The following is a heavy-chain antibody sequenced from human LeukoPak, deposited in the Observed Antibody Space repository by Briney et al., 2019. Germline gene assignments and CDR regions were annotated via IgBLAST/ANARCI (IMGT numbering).Heavy chain of an antibody. Sequence: GGSLRLSCAASGFTFSNFAMNWVRQAPGRGLEWVSGLSDCGGSTYYADSVKGRFTISRDNSKNTLYLQMNSLRAEDTAVYYCAKVAALSNWGQGTLVTVSS. CDR3: AKVAALSN. V-gene: IGHV3-23*01. CDR2: LSDCGGST. CDR1: GFTFSNFA. D-gene: IGHD6-13*01. J-gene: IGHJ4*02.